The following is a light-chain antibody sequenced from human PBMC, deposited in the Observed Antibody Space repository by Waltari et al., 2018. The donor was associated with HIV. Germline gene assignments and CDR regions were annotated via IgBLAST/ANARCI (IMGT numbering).Light chain of an antibody. V-gene: IGLV1-40*01. J-gene: IGLJ2*01. CDR1: SSNIGAGYD. Sequence: QSVLTQPPSVSGAPGQRVTISCTGSSSNIGAGYDVHWYQHLPGTAPKLLIYGNINRPSGVPDRFSGSQSGTSASLAITGLQAEDEADYYCQSYDSSLSGGDVVFGGGTKLTVL. CDR2: GNI. CDR3: QSYDSSLSGGDVV.